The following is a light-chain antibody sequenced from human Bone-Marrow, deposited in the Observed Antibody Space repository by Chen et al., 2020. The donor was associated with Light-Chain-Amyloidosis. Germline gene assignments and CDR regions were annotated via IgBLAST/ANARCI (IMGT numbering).Light chain of an antibody. CDR1: SSVVGNHDI. CDR2: DVS. Sequence: QSVLTQPASVSGSPGQSSTITCTGTSSVVGNHDIVSWYQQHPGKAPKFLIYDVSNRPSGVSNRFSGSKSGNTASLTISGLQAEDEADYYCSSYTTSGTHVFGTGTKVTVL. CDR3: SSYTTSGTHV. J-gene: IGLJ1*01. V-gene: IGLV2-14*02.